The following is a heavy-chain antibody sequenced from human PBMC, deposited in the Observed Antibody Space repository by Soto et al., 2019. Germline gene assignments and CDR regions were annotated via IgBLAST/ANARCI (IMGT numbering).Heavy chain of an antibody. CDR2: IYKSATT. CDR1: GDSISNLDYF. V-gene: IGHV4-30-4*01. CDR3: ARGRYCLTGRCFPNWFDS. Sequence: SETLSLTCSVSGDSISNLDYFWAWIRQPPGQALEYIGYIYKSATTYYNPSFESRGAISVDTSKSQFSLNVTSVTAADTAVYFCARGRYCLTGRCFPNWFDSWGQGALVTVSS. D-gene: IGHD7-27*01. J-gene: IGHJ5*01.